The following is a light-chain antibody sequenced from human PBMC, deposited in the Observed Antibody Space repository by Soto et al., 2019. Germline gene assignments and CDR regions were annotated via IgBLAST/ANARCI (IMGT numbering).Light chain of an antibody. CDR3: QQRINWPIT. Sequence: EIVLTQSPATLSVSPGERATLSCRASQSVRSYLAWYQQKPGQAPRLLIYDASNRATGIPARFSGSGSGTDFTLTISSLEPEDFAVYYCQQRINWPITFGQGTRLEIE. V-gene: IGKV3-11*01. CDR1: QSVRSY. CDR2: DAS. J-gene: IGKJ5*01.